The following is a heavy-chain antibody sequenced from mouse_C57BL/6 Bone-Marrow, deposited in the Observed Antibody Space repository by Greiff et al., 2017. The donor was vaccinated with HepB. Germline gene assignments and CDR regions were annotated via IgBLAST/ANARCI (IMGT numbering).Heavy chain of an antibody. CDR1: GYTFTSYW. CDR3: ARILITTVVAHFDY. V-gene: IGHV1-55*01. D-gene: IGHD1-1*01. CDR2: IYPGSGST. J-gene: IGHJ2*01. Sequence: QVQLQQPGAELVKPGASVKMSCKASGYTFTSYWITWVKQRPGQGLEWIGDIYPGSGSTNYNEKFKSKATLTVDTSSSTAYMQLSSLTSEDSAVYYCARILITTVVAHFDYWGQGTTLTVSS.